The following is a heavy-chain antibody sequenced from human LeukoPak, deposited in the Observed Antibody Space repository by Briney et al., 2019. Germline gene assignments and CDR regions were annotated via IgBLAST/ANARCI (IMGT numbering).Heavy chain of an antibody. D-gene: IGHD3-22*01. V-gene: IGHV3-74*01. CDR1: GFTFSNYW. CDR2: ISSDGSST. Sequence: GGSLRLSCAASGFTFSNYWMHWVRQAPGKGLVWVSRISSDGSSTSYADSVKGRFTVSRDNAKNTLYLQMNSLRAEDTAVYYCLRMGSSAYTLIWGQGTLVTVSS. J-gene: IGHJ4*02. CDR3: LRMGSSAYTLI.